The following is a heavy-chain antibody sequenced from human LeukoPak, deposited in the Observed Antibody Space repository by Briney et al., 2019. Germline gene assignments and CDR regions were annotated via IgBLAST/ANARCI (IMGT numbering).Heavy chain of an antibody. CDR1: GFTFSSYG. J-gene: IGHJ3*02. V-gene: IGHV3-30*18. D-gene: IGHD3-10*01. CDR2: ISYDGSNK. Sequence: GGSLRLSCAASGFTFSSYGMHWVRQAPGKGLEWVAVISYDGSNKYYADSVKGRFTISRDNSKNTLYLQMNSLRAEDTAVYYCAKELHWFGEFDAFDIWGQGTMVTVSS. CDR3: AKELHWFGEFDAFDI.